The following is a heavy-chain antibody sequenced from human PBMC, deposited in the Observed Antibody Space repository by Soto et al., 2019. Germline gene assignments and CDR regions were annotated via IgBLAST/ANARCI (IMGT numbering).Heavy chain of an antibody. Sequence: PSETLSLTCTVSGGSISSGGYYWSWIRQHPGKGLEWIGYIYYSGSTYYNPSLKSRVTISVDTSKNQFSLKLSSVTAADTAVYYCARVVGQQLVRGYYYYYGMDVWGQGTTVTVSS. D-gene: IGHD6-13*01. CDR1: GGSISSGGYY. CDR2: IYYSGST. CDR3: ARVVGQQLVRGYYYYYGMDV. V-gene: IGHV4-31*03. J-gene: IGHJ6*02.